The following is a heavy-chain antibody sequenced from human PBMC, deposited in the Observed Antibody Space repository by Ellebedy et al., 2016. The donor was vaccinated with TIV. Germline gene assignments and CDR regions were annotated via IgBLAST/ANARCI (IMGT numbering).Heavy chain of an antibody. Sequence: GESLKISCAASGFSFSEYSMKWVRQAPGKGLQWVSSISSGSIYIEYADSVKGRFTISRDNAKNLLYLQMNSLRVEDTAVYYCARDLTGQYYASGRFWFDPWGQGTLVTVSS. CDR3: ARDLTGQYYASGRFWFDP. J-gene: IGHJ5*02. V-gene: IGHV3-21*06. CDR1: GFSFSEYS. D-gene: IGHD3-10*01. CDR2: ISSGSIYI.